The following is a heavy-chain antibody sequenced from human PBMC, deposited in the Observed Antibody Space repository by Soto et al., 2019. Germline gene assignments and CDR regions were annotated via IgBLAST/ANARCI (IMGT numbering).Heavy chain of an antibody. V-gene: IGHV5-10-1*01. CDR3: ARLGIAAAGNPGP. CDR2: IDPSDSYT. CDR1: GYSFTTYW. D-gene: IGHD6-13*01. J-gene: IGHJ5*02. Sequence: PGESLKISCKGSGYSFTTYWISWVRQMPGKGLEWMGRIDPSDSYTNYSPSFQGHVTISADKSISTAYPQWSSLKASDTAMYYCARLGIAAAGNPGPWGQGTLVIVSS.